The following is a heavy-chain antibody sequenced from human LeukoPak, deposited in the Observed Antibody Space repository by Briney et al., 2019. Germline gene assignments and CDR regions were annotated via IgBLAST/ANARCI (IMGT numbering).Heavy chain of an antibody. Sequence: GGSLRLSCAASGFTFSSYSMDWVRQAPGKGLEWVSSISSSSSYIYYADSVKGRFTISRDNAKNSLYLQMNSLRAEDTAVYYCARDSPNYSPTMNWGQGTLVTVSS. J-gene: IGHJ4*02. V-gene: IGHV3-21*01. CDR2: ISSSSSYI. D-gene: IGHD4-11*01. CDR3: ARDSPNYSPTMN. CDR1: GFTFSSYS.